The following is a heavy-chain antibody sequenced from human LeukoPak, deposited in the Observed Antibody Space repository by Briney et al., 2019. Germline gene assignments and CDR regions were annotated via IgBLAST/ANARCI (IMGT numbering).Heavy chain of an antibody. Sequence: GGSLRLSCSASGFTFSSYAMHWVRQAPGKGLEYVSAISSNGGSTYYADSVKGRFTISRDNSKNTLYLQMSSPRAEDTAVYYCVKSVTRGYYYYGMDVWGQGTTVTVSS. CDR1: GFTFSSYA. D-gene: IGHD4-17*01. CDR2: ISSNGGST. V-gene: IGHV3-64D*06. CDR3: VKSVTRGYYYYGMDV. J-gene: IGHJ6*02.